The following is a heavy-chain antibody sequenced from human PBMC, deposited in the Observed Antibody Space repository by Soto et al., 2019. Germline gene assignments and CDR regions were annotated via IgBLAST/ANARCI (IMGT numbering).Heavy chain of an antibody. V-gene: IGHV1-18*01. CDR3: ARDLWTYSSGWPIDY. D-gene: IGHD6-19*01. CDR2: ISAYNGNT. CDR1: GYTFTSYG. Sequence: QVPLVQSGAEVKKPGASVKVSCKASGYTFTSYGISWVRQAPGQGLEWMGWISAYNGNTNYAQKLQGRVTMTTDTSTSTAYMELRSLRSDDTAVYYCARDLWTYSSGWPIDYWGQGTLVTVSS. J-gene: IGHJ4*02.